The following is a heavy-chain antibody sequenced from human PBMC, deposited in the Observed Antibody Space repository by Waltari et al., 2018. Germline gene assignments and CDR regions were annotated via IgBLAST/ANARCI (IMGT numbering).Heavy chain of an antibody. J-gene: IGHJ3*02. D-gene: IGHD6-6*01. CDR1: GGTFSSYA. CDR3: ARDLGRGSSWDDAFDI. CDR2: IIPIFGTA. V-gene: IGHV1-69*12. Sequence: QVQLVQSGAEVKKPGSSVKVSCKASGGTFSSYAISWVRPAPGQGLEWMGGIIPIFGTANYAQKFQGRVTITADESTSTAYMELSSLRSEDTAVYYCARDLGRGSSWDDAFDIWGQGTMVTVSS.